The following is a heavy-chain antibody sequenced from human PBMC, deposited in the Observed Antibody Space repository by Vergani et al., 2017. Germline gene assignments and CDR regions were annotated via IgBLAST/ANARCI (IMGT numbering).Heavy chain of an antibody. J-gene: IGHJ4*02. CDR1: GFTFSSYG. CDR3: AKGHSSGTSLSDY. CDR2: ISYDGSTK. Sequence: QVQLVESGGGVVQPGRSLRLSCAASGFTFSSYGMHWVRQAPGKGLEWVAVISYDGSTKYYADSVKGRFTISRDNSKNTLYLQMNSLRAEDTAVYYCAKGHSSGTSLSDYWGQGTLVTVSS. V-gene: IGHV3-30*18. D-gene: IGHD3-22*01.